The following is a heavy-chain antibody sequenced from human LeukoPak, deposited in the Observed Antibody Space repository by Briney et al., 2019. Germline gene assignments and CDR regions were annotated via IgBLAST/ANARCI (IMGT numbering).Heavy chain of an antibody. D-gene: IGHD3-9*01. J-gene: IGHJ4*02. CDR1: GFTFSDYY. CDR3: ARGSHVLQYFDWLPPFDY. Sequence: GGSLRLSCAASGFTFSDYYMSWIRQAPGKGLEWVSYISSSGSTIYYADSVKGRFTISRDNAKNSLYLQMNSLRAEDTAVYYCARGSHVLQYFDWLPPFDYWGQGTLVTVSS. V-gene: IGHV3-11*01. CDR2: ISSSGSTI.